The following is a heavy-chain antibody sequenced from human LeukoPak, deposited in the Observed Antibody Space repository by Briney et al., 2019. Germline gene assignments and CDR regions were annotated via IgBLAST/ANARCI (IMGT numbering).Heavy chain of an antibody. Sequence: GGSLRLSCAASGFDFSTYAINWVRQAPGKGLEWVSAISGSGGSTYYADSVKGRFTISRDNSKNTLYLQMNSLRAEDTAVYYCAKQGRIAAAAPFDYWGQGTLVTVSS. J-gene: IGHJ4*02. V-gene: IGHV3-23*01. CDR3: AKQGRIAAAAPFDY. CDR1: GFDFSTYA. D-gene: IGHD6-13*01. CDR2: ISGSGGST.